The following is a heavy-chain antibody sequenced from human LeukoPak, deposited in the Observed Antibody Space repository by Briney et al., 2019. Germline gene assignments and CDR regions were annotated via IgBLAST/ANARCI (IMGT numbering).Heavy chain of an antibody. V-gene: IGHV4-4*02. D-gene: IGHD3-22*01. CDR2: MYLSGTT. Sequence: SGTLSLTCTVSGDSINSLDLWSWVRQPPGQGLGWIGEMYLSGTTHSNPSVKSRVTISIDKSKNQFFLNLSSVTAADTAVYYCAGLVGRYSSGLYYYYFDYWGQGTLVTVSS. J-gene: IGHJ4*02. CDR1: GDSINSLDL. CDR3: AGLVGRYSSGLYYYYFDY.